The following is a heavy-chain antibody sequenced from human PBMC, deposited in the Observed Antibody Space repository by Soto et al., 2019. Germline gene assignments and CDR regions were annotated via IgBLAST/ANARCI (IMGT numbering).Heavy chain of an antibody. D-gene: IGHD6-13*01. CDR2: IIPIFGTA. Sequence: QVQLVQSGAEVKKPGSSVKVSCKASGGTFSSYAISWVRQAPGQGLEWMGGIIPIFGTANYAQKFQGRVTITADDSTSTAYMELSSLRSDDTAVYYCARERSVIAAAGRGWFDPWGQGTLVTVSS. CDR3: ARERSVIAAAGRGWFDP. V-gene: IGHV1-69*01. J-gene: IGHJ5*02. CDR1: GGTFSSYA.